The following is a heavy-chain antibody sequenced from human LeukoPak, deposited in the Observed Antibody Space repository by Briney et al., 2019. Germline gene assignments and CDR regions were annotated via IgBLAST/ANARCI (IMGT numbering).Heavy chain of an antibody. Sequence: GGSLRLSCAASGFTFSSYGMHWVRQAPGKGLEWVAVISYDGSNRYYADSVKGRFTISRDTSKNTLYLQMNSLRAEDTAVYYCAKVAYYDFWSGYYTGGVDWTKYWGQGTLVTVSS. J-gene: IGHJ4*02. V-gene: IGHV3-30*18. CDR3: AKVAYYDFWSGYYTGGVDWTKY. D-gene: IGHD3-3*01. CDR1: GFTFSSYG. CDR2: ISYDGSNR.